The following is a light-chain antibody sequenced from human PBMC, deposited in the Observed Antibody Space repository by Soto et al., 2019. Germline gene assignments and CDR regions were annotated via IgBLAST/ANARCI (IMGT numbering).Light chain of an antibody. CDR3: QQYNDNWT. Sequence: DIQMPQSPSTLSASVGDRVTITCRASQSISSWLAWYQQKPGKAPRLLIYKASNLESGVPSRFSGSGSGTEFTLTISSLQPDDSATYYCQQYNDNWTFGQGTKV. CDR2: KAS. V-gene: IGKV1-5*03. CDR1: QSISSW. J-gene: IGKJ1*01.